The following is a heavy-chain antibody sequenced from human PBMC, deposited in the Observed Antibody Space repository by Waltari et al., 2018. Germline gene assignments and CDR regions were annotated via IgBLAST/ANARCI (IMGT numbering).Heavy chain of an antibody. CDR3: ARGDGGSGLGASDI. D-gene: IGHD3-3*01. CDR2: KWYDGSNK. CDR1: GFTSRNHG. Sequence: QVQLVESGGGVVQSGRSLRLSWVGSGFTSRNHGLNWGRQDPGKGLEGVAGKWYDGSNKNYVDSVKGRFTISRDNSKNTLYLEMNSLRAEDTAVYFCARGDGGSGLGASDIWGQGTMVTVSS. V-gene: IGHV3-33*01. J-gene: IGHJ3*02.